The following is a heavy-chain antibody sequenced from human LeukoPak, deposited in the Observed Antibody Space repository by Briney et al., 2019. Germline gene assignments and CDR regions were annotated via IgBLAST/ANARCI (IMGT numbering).Heavy chain of an antibody. D-gene: IGHD6-13*01. CDR3: ARAGLVQGWFDP. Sequence: SETLSLTCAVYGGSFSGYYWSWIRQPPGKGLEWIGSIYYSGSTYYNPSLKSRVTISVDTSKNQFSLKLSSVTAADTAVYYCARAGLVQGWFDPWGQGTLVTVSS. J-gene: IGHJ5*02. CDR2: IYYSGST. CDR1: GGSFSGYY. V-gene: IGHV4-34*01.